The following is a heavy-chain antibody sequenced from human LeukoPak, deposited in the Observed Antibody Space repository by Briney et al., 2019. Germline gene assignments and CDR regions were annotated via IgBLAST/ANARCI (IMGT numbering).Heavy chain of an antibody. Sequence: ASVKVSCKASGYTFTSYDINWVRQATGQGLEWMGWMNPNSGNTGYAQKFQGRVTMTRNTSISTAYMELSSLRSEDTAVYYCARGRGSYDILTGFSRWRLFDYWGQGTLVTVSS. D-gene: IGHD3-9*01. CDR2: MNPNSGNT. CDR1: GYTFTSYD. J-gene: IGHJ4*02. CDR3: ARGRGSYDILTGFSRWRLFDY. V-gene: IGHV1-8*01.